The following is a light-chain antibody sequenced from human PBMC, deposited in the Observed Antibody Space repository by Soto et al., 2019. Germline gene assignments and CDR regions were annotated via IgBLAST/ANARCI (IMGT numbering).Light chain of an antibody. CDR3: QTYNSAPRA. CDR1: QGISNY. CDR2: AAS. Sequence: DIQMTQSPSSLSASVGDRVTITCRASQGISNYLAWYQQKPWKVPKLLIYAASTLPSGVPSRVSGSGSGTDFTLTISSLQPEDVATYYCQTYNSAPRAFGQGTKVEIK. J-gene: IGKJ1*01. V-gene: IGKV1-27*01.